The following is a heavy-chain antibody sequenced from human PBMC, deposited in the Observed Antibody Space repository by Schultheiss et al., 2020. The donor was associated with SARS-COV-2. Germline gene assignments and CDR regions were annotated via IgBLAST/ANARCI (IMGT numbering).Heavy chain of an antibody. CDR3: ATPEYAGLVGYFDY. Sequence: SLKISCAASGFTFHDYAMHWVRQAPGKGLEWVSGISWSSGTIVYADSVKGRFTISRDNSKNTLYLQMNSLRAEDTAVYYCATPEYAGLVGYFDYWGQGTLVTVSS. CDR2: ISWSSGTI. J-gene: IGHJ4*02. V-gene: IGHV3-9*01. CDR1: GFTFHDYA. D-gene: IGHD1-14*01.